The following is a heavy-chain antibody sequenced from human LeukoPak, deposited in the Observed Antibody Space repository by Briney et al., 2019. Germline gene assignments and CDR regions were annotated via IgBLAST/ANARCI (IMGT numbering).Heavy chain of an antibody. CDR3: ARAIKDYSFWSGNPYLAH. D-gene: IGHD3-3*01. V-gene: IGHV3-23*01. Sequence: PGGSLRLSCAASGFTFSNYAMSWVRQAPGKGLEWVSAIGGSGGSTSYADSVKGRFTISRDNSKNTLYLQMNSLRAEDTAVYYCARAIKDYSFWSGNPYLAHWGQGTLVTASS. CDR1: GFTFSNYA. CDR2: IGGSGGST. J-gene: IGHJ4*02.